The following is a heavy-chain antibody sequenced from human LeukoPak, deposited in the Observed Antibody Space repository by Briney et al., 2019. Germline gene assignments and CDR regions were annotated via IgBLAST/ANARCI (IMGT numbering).Heavy chain of an antibody. V-gene: IGHV1-8*01. Sequence: ASVKVSCKASGYTFTSYDINWVRQATGQGLEWMGWMNPNSGNTGYAQKFQGRVTMTRNTSMSTVYMELSSLRSEDTAVYYCARAPEWGKANYYYYMDVWGKGTTVTVSS. CDR1: GYTFTSYD. CDR2: MNPNSGNT. CDR3: ARAPEWGKANYYYYMDV. J-gene: IGHJ6*03. D-gene: IGHD1-26*01.